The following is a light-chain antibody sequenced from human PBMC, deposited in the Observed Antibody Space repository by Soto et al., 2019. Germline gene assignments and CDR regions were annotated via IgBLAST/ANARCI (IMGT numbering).Light chain of an antibody. J-gene: IGKJ5*01. Sequence: DIQMTQSPSSLSASVGGRVTIACRASQDIRDYLAWFQHKPGKAPKSLIYAASSLESGVPSRFSGSGSGTDFTLTISSLQPEDFATYYRQQYNGYPITVGQGTRLEIK. V-gene: IGKV1-16*01. CDR3: QQYNGYPIT. CDR1: QDIRDY. CDR2: AAS.